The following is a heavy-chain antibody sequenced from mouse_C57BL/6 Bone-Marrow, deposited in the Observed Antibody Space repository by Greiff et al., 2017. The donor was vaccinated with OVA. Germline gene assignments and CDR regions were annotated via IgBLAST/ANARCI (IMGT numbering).Heavy chain of an antibody. V-gene: IGHV5-6*01. J-gene: IGHJ2*01. CDR2: ISSGGSYT. CDR3: ARPSITTVVATSYFDY. D-gene: IGHD1-1*01. Sequence: EVKLQESGGDLVKPGGSLKLSCAASGFTFSSYGMSWVRQTPDKRLEWVATISSGGSYTYSPDSVKGRFTISRDNAKNTLYLQMSSLKSEDTAMYYCARPSITTVVATSYFDYWGQGTTLTVSS. CDR1: GFTFSSYG.